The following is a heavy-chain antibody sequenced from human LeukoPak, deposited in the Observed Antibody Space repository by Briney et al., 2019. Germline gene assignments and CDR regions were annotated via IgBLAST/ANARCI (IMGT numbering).Heavy chain of an antibody. J-gene: IGHJ4*02. Sequence: HAGGSLRLSCAASGFTFAGFAMSWVRHGPGRGMQWVSSVSIRCGTYYEDSVRGRFTISRDDSKNTVYLHVDSLTAEATAIYYCTKGEGRRRGTKVFDYWRQGTLVTVSS. V-gene: IGHV3-23*01. CDR2: VSIRCGT. D-gene: IGHD1-26*01. CDR3: TKGEGRRRGTKVFDY. CDR1: GFTFAGFA.